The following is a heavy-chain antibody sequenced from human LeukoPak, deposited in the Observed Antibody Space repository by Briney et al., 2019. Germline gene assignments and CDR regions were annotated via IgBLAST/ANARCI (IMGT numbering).Heavy chain of an antibody. J-gene: IGHJ5*02. CDR3: ARDRNGNNWFDP. CDR1: GGSISSDY. Sequence: SETLSLTCTVSGGSISSDYWSWIRQPPGKGLEWIGYIYYSGSTNYNPSLKSRVTISVDTSKNQFSLNLSSVPAADTAVYYCARDRNGNNWFDPWGQGTLVTASS. V-gene: IGHV4-59*01. CDR2: IYYSGST. D-gene: IGHD1-1*01.